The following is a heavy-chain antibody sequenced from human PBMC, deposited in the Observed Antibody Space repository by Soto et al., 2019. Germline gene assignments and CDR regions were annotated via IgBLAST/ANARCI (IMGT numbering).Heavy chain of an antibody. V-gene: IGHV1-69*13. CDR2: IIPIFGTA. D-gene: IGHD1-26*01. CDR3: ATQPELLAYFDY. J-gene: IGHJ4*02. Sequence: SVKVSCKASGGTFSSYAISWVRQAPGQGLEWMGGIIPIFGTADYAQKFQGRVTITADESTSTAYMELSSLRSEDTAVYYCATQPELLAYFDYWGQGTLVTVSS. CDR1: GGTFSSYA.